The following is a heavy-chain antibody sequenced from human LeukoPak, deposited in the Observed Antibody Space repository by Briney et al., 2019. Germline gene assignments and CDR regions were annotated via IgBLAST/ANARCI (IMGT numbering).Heavy chain of an antibody. V-gene: IGHV3-23*01. CDR2: IYGGGTNT. CDR1: GFSFSSFA. J-gene: IGHJ4*02. D-gene: IGHD6-19*01. Sequence: GGSLRLSCAGSGFSFSSFAMTWVRQAPGKGLEWVSTIYGGGTNTFYADSVKGRFTISRDDSKNMQFLEMDSLRPEDTAVYFCAKRITVAAGIYFDYWGQGTLVTVSS. CDR3: AKRITVAAGIYFDY.